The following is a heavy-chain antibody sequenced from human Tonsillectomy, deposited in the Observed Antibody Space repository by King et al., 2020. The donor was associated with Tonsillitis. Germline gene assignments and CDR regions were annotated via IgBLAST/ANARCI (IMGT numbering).Heavy chain of an antibody. D-gene: IGHD1-26*01. Sequence: VQLVESGGGVVQPGKSLRLSCAASGFTFRNYAMHWVRQAPGKGLEWVAIISYDGTNKFYADSVKGRFTISRDSSKNTLYLHMNSLRADDTAVYYCARDRGSCVLDIDYWGQGTLVTVSS. J-gene: IGHJ4*02. CDR3: ARDRGSCVLDIDY. CDR2: ISYDGTNK. CDR1: GFTFRNYA. V-gene: IGHV3-30*04.